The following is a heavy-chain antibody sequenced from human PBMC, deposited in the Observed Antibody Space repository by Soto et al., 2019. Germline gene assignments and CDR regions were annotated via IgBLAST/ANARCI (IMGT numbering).Heavy chain of an antibody. J-gene: IGHJ3*02. CDR3: AKWLRFFGKDAFDI. CDR1: GFTFSDYA. D-gene: IGHD3-3*01. V-gene: IGHV3-23*01. Sequence: GGSLRLSCAASGFTFSDYAMTWVRQAPGKGLEWVASISDSSSTTYYADSVKGRFTISRDNSKNTLYLQMNSLRAEDTAVYYCAKWLRFFGKDAFDIWGQGTMVTVS. CDR2: ISDSSSTT.